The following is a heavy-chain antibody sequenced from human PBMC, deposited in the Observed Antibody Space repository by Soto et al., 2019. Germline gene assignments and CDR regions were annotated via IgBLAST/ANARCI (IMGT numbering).Heavy chain of an antibody. V-gene: IGHV4-59*12. CDR3: ARGQVVAAQH. D-gene: IGHD2-15*01. Sequence: SETLSLTCTVSGGSISSYYWSWIRQPPGKGLEWIGYIYHSRSTYYNPSLKSRVTISVDRSKNQFSLKLSSVTAADTAVYYCARGQVVAAQHWGQGTLVTVSS. J-gene: IGHJ4*02. CDR1: GGSISSYY. CDR2: IYHSRST.